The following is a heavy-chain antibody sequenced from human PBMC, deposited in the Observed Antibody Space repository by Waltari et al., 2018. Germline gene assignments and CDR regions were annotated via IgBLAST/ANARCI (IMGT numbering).Heavy chain of an antibody. J-gene: IGHJ4*02. Sequence: EVQLVESGGGLVQPGGSLRLSCAAAGFTFSRYWMGWVRQAPGKGLEWVANIKEDGSDKYYVDSVKGRFTISKDNAKNSVYLQMNSLRAEETAVYYCARDSGGGFDYWGQGALVTVSS. CDR1: GFTFSRYW. D-gene: IGHD3-10*01. V-gene: IGHV3-7*01. CDR3: ARDSGGGFDY. CDR2: IKEDGSDK.